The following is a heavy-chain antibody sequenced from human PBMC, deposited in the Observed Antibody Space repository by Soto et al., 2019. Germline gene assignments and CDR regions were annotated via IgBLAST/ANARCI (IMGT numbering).Heavy chain of an antibody. CDR2: IYTSGST. Sequence: SETLSLTCTVSGGSISSYYWSWIRQPAGKGLEWIGRIYTSGSTNYNPSLKSRVTMSVDTSKNQFSLKLSSVTAADTAVYYCARDRRIAAAGTHWFDPWGQGTLVTVS. CDR3: ARDRRIAAAGTHWFDP. V-gene: IGHV4-4*07. D-gene: IGHD6-13*01. J-gene: IGHJ5*02. CDR1: GGSISSYY.